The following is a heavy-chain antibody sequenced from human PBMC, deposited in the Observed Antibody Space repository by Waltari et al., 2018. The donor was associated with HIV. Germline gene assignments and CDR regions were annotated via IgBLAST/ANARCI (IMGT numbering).Heavy chain of an antibody. CDR1: GGSITRGGYY. CDR2: IDTSGKT. Sequence: QVQLQESGPGLVKPSQTLSLTCTAPGGSITRGGYYWSGIRQPAGKGLEWIGCIDTSGKTNYNPSLKSRVSISVDTPKNQFYLNLSSVTAADTAVYYCARVGTGGRSFDIWGQGTMVTVSS. D-gene: IGHD1-1*01. J-gene: IGHJ3*02. CDR3: ARVGTGGRSFDI. V-gene: IGHV4-61*02.